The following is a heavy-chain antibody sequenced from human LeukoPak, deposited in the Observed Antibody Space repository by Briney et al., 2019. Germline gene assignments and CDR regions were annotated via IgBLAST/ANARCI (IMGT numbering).Heavy chain of an antibody. V-gene: IGHV3-73*01. CDR1: GFTFSGSA. CDR2: IRSKANSYAT. J-gene: IGHJ4*02. Sequence: TGGSLRLSCAASGFTFSGSAMHWVRQASGKGLEWVGRIRSKANSYATAYAASVKGRFTISRDDSKNTAYLQMNSLKTEDTAVYYLTRTQYYYDSSGTNFDYWGQGTLVTVSS. CDR3: TRTQYYYDSSGTNFDY. D-gene: IGHD3-22*01.